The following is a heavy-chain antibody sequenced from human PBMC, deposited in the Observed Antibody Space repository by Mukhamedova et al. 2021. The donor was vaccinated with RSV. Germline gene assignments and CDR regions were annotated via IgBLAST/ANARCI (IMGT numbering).Heavy chain of an antibody. CDR2: IYTSGNT. CDR3: ARDTREDYYYGMDV. V-gene: IGHV4-61*02. J-gene: IGHJ6*02. D-gene: IGHD1-26*01. Sequence: IGRIYTSGNTNYNPSLKSRVTISVDTSKNQFSLKLSSVTAADTAVYYCARDTREDYYYGMDVWGQGTTVTVSS.